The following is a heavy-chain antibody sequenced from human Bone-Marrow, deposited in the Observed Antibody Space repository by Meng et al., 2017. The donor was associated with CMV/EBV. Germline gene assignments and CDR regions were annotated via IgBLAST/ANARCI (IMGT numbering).Heavy chain of an antibody. V-gene: IGHV1-2*02. Sequence: GESLKISCKASGYTFTDYTLHWVRQAPGQGLDWMGWINPSTGGTRFAPKFQARVTMTRDTSISTVYIALSGLTSDDTAFYYCARDVSLAGADLDFWGQGTLVTFSS. J-gene: IGHJ4*02. CDR3: ARDVSLAGADLDF. CDR1: GYTFTDYT. D-gene: IGHD6-19*01. CDR2: INPSTGGT.